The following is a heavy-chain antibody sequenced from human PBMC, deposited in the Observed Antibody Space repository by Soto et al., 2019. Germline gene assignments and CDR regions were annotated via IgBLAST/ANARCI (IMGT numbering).Heavy chain of an antibody. CDR3: VRDSWLDY. CDR1: GITFSSHF. J-gene: IGHJ4*02. D-gene: IGHD6-19*01. CDR2: MNRDGSEK. V-gene: IGHV3-7*05. Sequence: EVQLVESGGGLVQPGGSLRLSCAASGITFSSHFMSWVRQAPGKGLEWVANMNRDGSEKNYVDSVKGRFTISRDNAKNSLYLQMNSLRVDDTAVYYCVRDSWLDYWGLGTLVTVSS.